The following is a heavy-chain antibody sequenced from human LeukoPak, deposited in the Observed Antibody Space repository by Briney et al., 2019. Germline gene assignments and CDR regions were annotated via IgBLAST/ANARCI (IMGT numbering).Heavy chain of an antibody. CDR2: IWYDGNNK. CDR3: ARGSESYDYYSYGMDV. V-gene: IGHV3-33*01. J-gene: IGHJ6*04. Sequence: GGSLRPSCAASGFSFSAYGMHWVRQAPGKGLEWVALIWYDGNNKYYADSVKGRFTISRDNSKNTLYLQMNSLRAEDTAVYYCARGSESYDYYSYGMDVWGKGTTVTVS. CDR1: GFSFSAYG. D-gene: IGHD5-12*01.